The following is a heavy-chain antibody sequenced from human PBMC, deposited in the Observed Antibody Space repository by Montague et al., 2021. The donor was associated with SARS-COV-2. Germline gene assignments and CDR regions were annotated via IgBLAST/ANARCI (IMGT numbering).Heavy chain of an antibody. J-gene: IGHJ6*02. D-gene: IGHD3-16*02. CDR3: ARDRGMITFGGVIVIDGMDV. Sequence: SLRLSCAASGFTFSSYAMHWVRQAPGKGLEWVAVILYDGSNKYYADSVKGRFTISRDNSKNTLYLQMNSLRAEDTAVYYCARDRGMITFGGVIVIDGMDVWGQGTTVTVSS. V-gene: IGHV3-30-3*01. CDR1: GFTFSSYA. CDR2: ILYDGSNK.